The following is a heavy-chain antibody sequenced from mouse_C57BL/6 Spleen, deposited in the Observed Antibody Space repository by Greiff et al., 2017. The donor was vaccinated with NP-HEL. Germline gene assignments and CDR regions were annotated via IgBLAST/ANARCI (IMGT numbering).Heavy chain of an antibody. CDR2: IYPGDGDT. CDR3: ARSGIFWDEGGY. D-gene: IGHD4-1*01. CDR1: GYAFSSSW. J-gene: IGHJ2*01. V-gene: IGHV1-82*01. Sequence: QVQLQQSGPELVKPGASVKISCKASGYAFSSSWMNWVKQRPGKGLEWIGRIYPGDGDTNYNGKFKGKATLTADKSSSTAYMQLSSLTSEDSAVYFCARSGIFWDEGGYWGQGTTLTVSS.